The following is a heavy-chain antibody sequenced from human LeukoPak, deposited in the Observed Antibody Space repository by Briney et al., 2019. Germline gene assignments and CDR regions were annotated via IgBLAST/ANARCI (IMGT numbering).Heavy chain of an antibody. CDR3: AKDDSMTLDHFDY. J-gene: IGHJ4*02. CDR1: GFTFKNCA. D-gene: IGHD4-11*01. Sequence: GGSLRLSCVASGFTFKNCAMSWVRQAPGKGLEWVSGINYSGGHKYYADSVKGRFTTSRDSSKNTLSLQMNSLTTEDTAVYYCAKDDSMTLDHFDYWGQGALVTVSS. V-gene: IGHV3-23*01. CDR2: INYSGGHK.